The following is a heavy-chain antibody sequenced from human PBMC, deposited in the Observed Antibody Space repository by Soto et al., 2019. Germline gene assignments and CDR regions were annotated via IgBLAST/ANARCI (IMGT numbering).Heavy chain of an antibody. Sequence: PGGSLRLSCAASGFTFSSYSMNWVRQAPGKGLEWVSSVSSSSSYIYYADSVKGRFTISRDNAKNSLYLQMNSLRAEDTAVYYCEPEGSFGVLDPWGQGTLVTVSS. V-gene: IGHV3-21*01. J-gene: IGHJ5*02. CDR3: EPEGSFGVLDP. CDR1: GFTFSSYS. D-gene: IGHD3-3*01. CDR2: VSSSSSYI.